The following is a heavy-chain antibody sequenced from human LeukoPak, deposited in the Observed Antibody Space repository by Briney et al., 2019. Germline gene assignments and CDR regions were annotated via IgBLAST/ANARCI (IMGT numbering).Heavy chain of an antibody. V-gene: IGHV4-59*01. CDR1: GGSISSYY. CDR3: ARDVIGAGAPFHY. CDR2: IYYSGST. J-gene: IGHJ4*02. D-gene: IGHD2/OR15-2a*01. Sequence: SETLSLTCTVSGGSISSYYWSWIRQPPGKGLEWIGYIYYSGSTNYNPSLKSRVTISVDTSKNQFSLKLSSVTAADTAVYYCARDVIGAGAPFHYWGQGSLVIVS.